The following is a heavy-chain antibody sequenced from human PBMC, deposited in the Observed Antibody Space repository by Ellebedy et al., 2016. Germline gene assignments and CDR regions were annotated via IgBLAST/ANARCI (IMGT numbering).Heavy chain of an antibody. CDR2: IYSGGST. J-gene: IGHJ2*01. V-gene: IGHV3-53*05. D-gene: IGHD4-17*01. Sequence: GESLKISCAASGFTVSSNYMTWVRQAPGRGLEWVSVIYSGGSTYYADSVKGRFTISRDNSKNTLYLHMNSLRAEDTAVYYCARGEDDFGDYEWYFDLWGRGIMVIVSS. CDR3: ARGEDDFGDYEWYFDL. CDR1: GFTVSSNY.